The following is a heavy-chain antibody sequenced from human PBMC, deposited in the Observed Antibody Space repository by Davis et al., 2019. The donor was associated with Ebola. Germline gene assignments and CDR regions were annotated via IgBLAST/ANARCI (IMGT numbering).Heavy chain of an antibody. V-gene: IGHV3-30-3*01. CDR2: ISYDGSNK. Sequence: GESLKISCAASGFTFSSYAMHWVRQAPGEGLEWVAVISYDGSNKYYADSVKGRFTISRDNSKNTLYLQMNSLRAEDTAVYYCARALSRYYYYGMDVWGQGTTVTVSS. D-gene: IGHD6-13*01. CDR3: ARALSRYYYYGMDV. J-gene: IGHJ6*02. CDR1: GFTFSSYA.